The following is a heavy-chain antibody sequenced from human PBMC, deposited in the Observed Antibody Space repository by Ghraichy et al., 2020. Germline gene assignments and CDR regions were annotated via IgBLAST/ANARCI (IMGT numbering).Heavy chain of an antibody. CDR2: IWYDGSKQ. CDR1: GFTFGGHG. D-gene: IGHD2-2*02. Sequence: GGSLRLSCAASGFTFGGHGMHWVRQAPGKGLEWVAIIWYDGSKQYYADSVKGRFTISRDNSKNTLFLQMNSLRAEDTAIYYCARVWGVYPYNMEVWGQGTTVTVSS. V-gene: IGHV3-33*01. J-gene: IGHJ6*02. CDR3: ARVWGVYPYNMEV.